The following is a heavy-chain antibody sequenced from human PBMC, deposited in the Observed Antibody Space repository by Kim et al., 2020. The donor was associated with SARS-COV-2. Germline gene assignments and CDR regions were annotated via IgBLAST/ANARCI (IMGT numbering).Heavy chain of an antibody. Sequence: SETLSLTCAVYGGSFRGYYWSWIRQPPGKGLEWIGEINHSGSTNYKPSLKSRVTISVDTSKKQFSLKLRNVTAADTAVYYCWTSLSASNLYGMDVWGQGTTVTVSS. CDR2: INHSGST. CDR1: GGSFRGYY. J-gene: IGHJ6*02. V-gene: IGHV4-34*01. CDR3: WTSLSASNLYGMDV.